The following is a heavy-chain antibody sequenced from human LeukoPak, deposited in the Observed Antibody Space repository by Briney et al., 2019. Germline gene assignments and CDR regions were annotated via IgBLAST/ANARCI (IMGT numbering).Heavy chain of an antibody. CDR3: ARGQYTAQWLVPLHC. D-gene: IGHD6-19*01. CDR1: GFSFSDYA. V-gene: IGHV3-30*04. CDR2: ASSDGYTN. J-gene: IGHJ1*01. Sequence: GGSLRLSCAASGFSFSDYALHWVRQGPGKGLEWMAVASSDGYTNYYADSVKGRFTISRDTSKNTIFLQLSSLKTDDTAVYCCARGQYTAQWLVPLHCWGQGALVTVSS.